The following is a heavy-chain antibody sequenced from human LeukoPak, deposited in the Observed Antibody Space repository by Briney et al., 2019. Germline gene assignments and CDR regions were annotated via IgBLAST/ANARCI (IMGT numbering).Heavy chain of an antibody. D-gene: IGHD5-12*01. J-gene: IGHJ4*02. V-gene: IGHV3-48*03. CDR2: ISSSGGTM. Sequence: PGGSLRLSCAASGFTFSNYEMNWVRQAPGKGLEWVSYISSSGGTMYYADSVKGRFTISRDNAKNSLYLQMNSLRAEDTAVYYCARGPSGYHNTGGQGTLVTVSS. CDR3: ARGPSGYHNT. CDR1: GFTFSNYE.